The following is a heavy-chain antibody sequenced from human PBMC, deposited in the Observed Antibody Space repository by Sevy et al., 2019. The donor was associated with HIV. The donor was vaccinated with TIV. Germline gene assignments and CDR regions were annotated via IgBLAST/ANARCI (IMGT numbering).Heavy chain of an antibody. CDR2: INTSGST. D-gene: IGHD2-8*02. Sequence: SETLSLTCIVSGDSIHSYFWNWIRQPVGKALEWIGRINTSGSTNYNPSLKSRVTLSIDTSKNQFSLMLRSVTAADTAVYYCARDDLVTGGRNWFDLWGQGTLSPSPQ. V-gene: IGHV4-4*07. CDR3: ARDDLVTGGRNWFDL. CDR1: GDSIHSYF. J-gene: IGHJ5*02.